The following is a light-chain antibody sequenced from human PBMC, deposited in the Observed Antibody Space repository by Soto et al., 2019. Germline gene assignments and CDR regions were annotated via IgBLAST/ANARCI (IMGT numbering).Light chain of an antibody. CDR1: RSVSSRY. CDR2: GAS. Sequence: EIVLTQSPGTLSLSPGERATLSCRASRSVSSRYLAWYQQKPGQASRLLIYGASSRATGIPDGFSGSGSGTDFSLTISGLEPEDFAGYYFHQYDTSPYTFGQGTKLEIK. CDR3: HQYDTSPYT. V-gene: IGKV3-20*01. J-gene: IGKJ2*01.